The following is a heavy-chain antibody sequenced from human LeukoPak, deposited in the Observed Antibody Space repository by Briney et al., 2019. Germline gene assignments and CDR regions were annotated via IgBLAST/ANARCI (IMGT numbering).Heavy chain of an antibody. CDR2: IYYSGSI. Sequence: PSETLSLTCAVSGGSISSYNWWSWVRQPPGKGLEWIGEIYYSGSIKYNPSLKSRVTISVDKSKNQFSLKLTSVTAADTAVYYCARFHTSSWFFDSWGQGILVTVSS. D-gene: IGHD6-13*01. CDR3: ARFHTSSWFFDS. V-gene: IGHV4-4*02. J-gene: IGHJ4*02. CDR1: GGSISSYNW.